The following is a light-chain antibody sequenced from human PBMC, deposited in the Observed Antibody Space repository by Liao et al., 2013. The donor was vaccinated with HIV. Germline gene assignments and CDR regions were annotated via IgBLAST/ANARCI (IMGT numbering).Light chain of an antibody. J-gene: IGLJ1*01. CDR3: QAWDSSTLYV. CDR1: KLGDKY. Sequence: SYELTQPPSVSVSPGQTASITCFGDKLGDKYGCWYQQKPGQSPVLVIYQDSKRPSGIPERFSGSNSGNTATLTISGTQAMDEADYYCQAWDSSTLYVFGTGTKVTVL. CDR2: QDS. V-gene: IGLV3-1*01.